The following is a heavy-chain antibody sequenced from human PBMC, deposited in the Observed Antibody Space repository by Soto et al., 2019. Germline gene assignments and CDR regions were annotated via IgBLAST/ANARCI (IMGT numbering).Heavy chain of an antibody. J-gene: IGHJ6*02. CDR3: ARALTSSSSHYYYYYGMDV. Sequence: QVSCQASRGTFISYAISGVRQAAGQGGEWMGGIIPIFGTANYAQKFQGRVTIPAAESTSTAYMELSRLRSEDTAVYYCARALTSSSSHYYYYYGMDVWGQGTTVTVSS. CDR1: RGTFISYA. V-gene: IGHV1-69*01. D-gene: IGHD6-6*01. CDR2: IIPIFGTA.